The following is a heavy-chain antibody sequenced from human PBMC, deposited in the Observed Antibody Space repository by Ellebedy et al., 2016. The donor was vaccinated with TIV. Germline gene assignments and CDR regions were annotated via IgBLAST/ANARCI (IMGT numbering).Heavy chain of an antibody. CDR3: ATLGNPSVRRYYYYMDV. CDR1: GFTFSSYA. CDR2: ISGSGGST. Sequence: GESLKISXAASGFTFSSYAMSWVRQAPGKGLEWVSAISGSGGSTYYADSVKGRFTISRDNSKNTLYLQMNSLRAEDTAVYYCATLGNPSVRRYYYYMDVWGKGTTVTVSS. V-gene: IGHV3-23*01. J-gene: IGHJ6*03. D-gene: IGHD1-14*01.